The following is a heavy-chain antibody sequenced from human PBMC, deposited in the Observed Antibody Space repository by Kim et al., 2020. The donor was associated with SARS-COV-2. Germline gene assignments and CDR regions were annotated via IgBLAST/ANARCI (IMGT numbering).Heavy chain of an antibody. CDR2: ISSSSSYI. J-gene: IGHJ5*02. D-gene: IGHD3-3*01. Sequence: GGSLRLSCAASGFTFSSYSMNWVRQAPGKGLEWVSSISSSSSYIYYADSVKGRFTISRDNAKNSLYLQMNSLRAEDTAVYYCARRGLYDFWSGYYSGGGTNWFDPWGQGTLVTVSS. V-gene: IGHV3-21*01. CDR1: GFTFSSYS. CDR3: ARRGLYDFWSGYYSGGGTNWFDP.